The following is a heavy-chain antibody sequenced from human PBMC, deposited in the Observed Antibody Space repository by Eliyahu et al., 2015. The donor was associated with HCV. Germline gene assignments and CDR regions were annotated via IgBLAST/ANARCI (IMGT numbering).Heavy chain of an antibody. Sequence: EVQLVESGGGLVQPGGSLRLSCAASGFTXSNYGMHWVRQAPGKGLVWVSRVNSDGSSTTYADSVKGRVTISRDDARNTLYLQMDSLRAEDTAVYYCAREWAAAGMGYDYWGQGTLVTVSS. J-gene: IGHJ4*02. D-gene: IGHD6-13*01. CDR1: GFTXSNYG. V-gene: IGHV3-74*01. CDR3: AREWAAAGMGYDY. CDR2: VNSDGSST.